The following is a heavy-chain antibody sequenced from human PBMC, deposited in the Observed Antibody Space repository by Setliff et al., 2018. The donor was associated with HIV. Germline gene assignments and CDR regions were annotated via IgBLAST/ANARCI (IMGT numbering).Heavy chain of an antibody. D-gene: IGHD3-3*01. V-gene: IGHV4-38-2*02. CDR3: ARDGITIFGTRGGWFDP. J-gene: IGHJ5*02. Sequence: SETLSLTCAVSGYSISSGYYWGWIRQPPGKGLEWIGSINHSGSTNYNPSLKSRVTISVDTSKNQFSLKLSSVTAADTAVYYCARDGITIFGTRGGWFDPWGQGTLVTVSS. CDR1: GYSISSGYY. CDR2: INHSGST.